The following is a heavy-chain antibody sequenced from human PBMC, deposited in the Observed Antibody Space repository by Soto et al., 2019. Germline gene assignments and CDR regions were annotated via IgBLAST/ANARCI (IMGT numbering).Heavy chain of an antibody. Sequence: GGSLRLSCAASGFTVSSNYMSWVRQAPGKGLEWVSVIYSGGSTYYADSVKGRFTISRDNSKNTLYLQMNSLRAEDTAVYYCARDPNYYYDSSASGFDIWGQGTMVTVSS. J-gene: IGHJ3*02. CDR3: ARDPNYYYDSSASGFDI. D-gene: IGHD3-22*01. V-gene: IGHV3-53*01. CDR1: GFTVSSNY. CDR2: IYSGGST.